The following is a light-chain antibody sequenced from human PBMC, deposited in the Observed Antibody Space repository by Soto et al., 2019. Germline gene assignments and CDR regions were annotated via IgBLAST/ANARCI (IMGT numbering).Light chain of an antibody. CDR2: DVN. CDR1: SSDVGNYNY. V-gene: IGLV2-11*01. CDR3: CSYADSGTYVV. Sequence: QSALTQPRSVSGSPGQSVTISCTGTSSDVGNYNYVSWYQQHPGKAPRLFIYDVNKRPSGVPDRFSGSKSGNTASLTISGLQAEDEADYYCCSYADSGTYVVLGGGTKLTVL. J-gene: IGLJ2*01.